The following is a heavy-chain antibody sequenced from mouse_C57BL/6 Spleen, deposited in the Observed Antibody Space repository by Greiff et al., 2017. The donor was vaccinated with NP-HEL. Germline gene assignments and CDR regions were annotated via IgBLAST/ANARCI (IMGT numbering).Heavy chain of an antibody. D-gene: IGHD1-1*01. J-gene: IGHJ2*01. CDR1: GFNIKDYY. CDR2: IDPEDGET. V-gene: IGHV14-2*01. Sequence: EVKLMESGAELVKPGASVKLSCTASGFNIKDYYMHWVKQRTEQGLEWIGRIDPEDGETKYAPKFQGKATITADTSSNTAYLQLSSLTSEDTAVYYCAREDGSSPYYFDYWGQGTTLTVSS. CDR3: AREDGSSPYYFDY.